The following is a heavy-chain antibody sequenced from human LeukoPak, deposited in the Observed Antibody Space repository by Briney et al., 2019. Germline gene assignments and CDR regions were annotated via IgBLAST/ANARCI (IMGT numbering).Heavy chain of an antibody. D-gene: IGHD2/OR15-2a*01. CDR2: INHSGST. Sequence: SETLSLTCPVYGGSFSGYYWSWIRQPPGKGLEWIGEINHSGSTNYNPSLKSRVTISVDTSKNQFSLKLSSVTAADTAVYYCARLTPTTLSLYYYYMDVWGKGTTVTVSS. CDR1: GGSFSGYY. J-gene: IGHJ6*03. V-gene: IGHV4-34*01. CDR3: ARLTPTTLSLYYYYMDV.